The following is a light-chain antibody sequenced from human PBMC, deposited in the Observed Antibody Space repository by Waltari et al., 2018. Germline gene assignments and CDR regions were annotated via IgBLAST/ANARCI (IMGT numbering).Light chain of an antibody. CDR2: DVI. Sequence: QSALIQPRSVSRSPVQSVILSCTGSSSDVGGYDYVSWYQQHPDNAPTLIIYDVIERPSGVPDRFSGSKSVNTASLTISGLRTEDEAYYYCCSYACNYANYVCGTGTKLSVL. CDR1: SSDVGGYDY. J-gene: IGLJ1*01. V-gene: IGLV2-11*01. CDR3: CSYACNYANYV.